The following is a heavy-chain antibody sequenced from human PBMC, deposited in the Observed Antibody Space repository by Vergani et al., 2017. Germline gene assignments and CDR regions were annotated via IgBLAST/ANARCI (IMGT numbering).Heavy chain of an antibody. CDR3: ARHTLPGYCSGGSCYPPPMWFDP. Sequence: EVQLVQSGAEVKKPGESLKISCKGSGYSFTSYWIGWVRQMPGKGLEWMGIIYPGDSDTRYSPSFQGQVTISADKSISTAYLQWSILKASDTAMYYCARHTLPGYCSGGSCYPPPMWFDPWGQGTLVTVSS. CDR2: IYPGDSDT. J-gene: IGHJ5*02. D-gene: IGHD2-15*01. CDR1: GYSFTSYW. V-gene: IGHV5-51*01.